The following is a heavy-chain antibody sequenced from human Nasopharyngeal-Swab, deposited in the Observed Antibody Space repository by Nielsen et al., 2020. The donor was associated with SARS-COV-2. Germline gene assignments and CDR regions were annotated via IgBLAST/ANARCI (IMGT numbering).Heavy chain of an antibody. J-gene: IGHJ4*02. D-gene: IGHD6-13*01. CDR2: INHSGST. CDR3: ARGGEAGRYSSSWYLSCPPGPRNPSKPFDY. V-gene: IGHV4-34*01. CDR1: GGSFSGYY. Sequence: GSLRLSCAVYGGSFSGYYWSWIRQPPGKGLEWIGEINHSGSTNYNPSLKSRVTISVDTSKNQFSLKLSSVTAADTAVYYCARGGEAGRYSSSWYLSCPPGPRNPSKPFDYWGQGTLVTVSS.